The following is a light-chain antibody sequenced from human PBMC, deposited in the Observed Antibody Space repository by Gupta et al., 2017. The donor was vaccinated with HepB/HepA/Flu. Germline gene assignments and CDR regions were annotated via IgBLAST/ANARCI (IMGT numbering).Light chain of an antibody. V-gene: IGKV1-9*01. CDR2: VGS. CDR3: QQLNNYPLT. Sequence: DIQLTQSPSFLSASVGDRVIITCRDSQDISTYLSWYQQKAGKAPKLLIYVGSNLQSGVPSRFNGSGSGTEFTLTIDSLQPEDFATYYCQQLNNYPLTFGGGTEVEIK. CDR1: QDISTY. J-gene: IGKJ4*01.